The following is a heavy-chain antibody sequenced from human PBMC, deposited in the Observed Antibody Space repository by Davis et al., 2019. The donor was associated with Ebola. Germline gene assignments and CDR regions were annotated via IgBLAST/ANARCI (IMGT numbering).Heavy chain of an antibody. D-gene: IGHD4-17*01. CDR1: ASTFTSYG. CDR3: TRERGWYGDPRVDAFDI. Sequence: SVQVSCKASASTFTSYGISWVRQAPGQGLEWMGGIIPIFGTANYAQKFQGRVTITADESTSTAYMELSSLRSEDTAVYYCTRERGWYGDPRVDAFDIWGQGTMVTVSS. V-gene: IGHV1-69*13. J-gene: IGHJ3*02. CDR2: IIPIFGTA.